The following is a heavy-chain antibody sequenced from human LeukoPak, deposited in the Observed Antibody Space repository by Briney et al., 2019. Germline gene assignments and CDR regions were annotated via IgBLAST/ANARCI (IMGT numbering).Heavy chain of an antibody. CDR1: GFTFNTYS. J-gene: IGHJ4*02. CDR3: ARDRGGTDDFWSGYYTGYFDY. CDR2: ISSSSRTI. V-gene: IGHV3-48*01. Sequence: GGSLRLSCAASGFTFNTYSMSWVRQAPGKGLEWVSYISSSSRTIYYADSVKGRFTISRDNAKNSLYLQMNSLRAEDTAVFYCARDRGGTDDFWSGYYTGYFDYWGQGTLVTVSS. D-gene: IGHD3-3*01.